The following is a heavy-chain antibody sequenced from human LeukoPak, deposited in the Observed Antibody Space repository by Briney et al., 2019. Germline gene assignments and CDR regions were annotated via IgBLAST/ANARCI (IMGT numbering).Heavy chain of an antibody. V-gene: IGHV1-3*03. CDR3: ARGYCSGGSCSTPFDY. CDR2: INAGNGNT. CDR1: GGTFSSYA. Sequence: ASVKVSCKASGGTFSSYAISWVRQAPGQRLEWMGWINAGNGNTKYSQEFQGRVTITRDTSASTAYMELSSLRSEDMAVYYCARGYCSGGSCSTPFDYWGQGTLVTVSS. D-gene: IGHD2-15*01. J-gene: IGHJ4*02.